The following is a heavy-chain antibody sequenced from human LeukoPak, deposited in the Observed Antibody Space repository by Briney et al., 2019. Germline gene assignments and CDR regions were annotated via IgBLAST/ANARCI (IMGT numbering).Heavy chain of an antibody. CDR1: GDSISSSYW. V-gene: IGHV4-4*02. CDR2: IYHSGST. Sequence: SGTLSLTCAVSGDSISSSYWWSWVRQPPGKGLEWIGEIYHSGSTNYNPSLKSRVTISVDKSKNQSSLKLSSVTAADTAVYYCARNGGNSDFDYWGQGTLVTVSS. D-gene: IGHD4-23*01. CDR3: ARNGGNSDFDY. J-gene: IGHJ4*02.